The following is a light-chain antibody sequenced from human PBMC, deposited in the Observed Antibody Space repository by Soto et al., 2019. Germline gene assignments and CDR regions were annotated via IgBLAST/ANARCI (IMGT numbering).Light chain of an antibody. CDR1: QSVSSN. J-gene: IGKJ2*01. CDR2: GSS. V-gene: IGKV3-15*01. CDR3: QRYNNWPHT. Sequence: EIVMTQSPATLSVSPGERATLSCRASQSVSSNLAWYQQKPGQAPRLLIYGSSTRATGIPARFSGSGSGTEFTLTISSLQSEDCAVDYCQRYNNWPHTFGQGTKLEIK.